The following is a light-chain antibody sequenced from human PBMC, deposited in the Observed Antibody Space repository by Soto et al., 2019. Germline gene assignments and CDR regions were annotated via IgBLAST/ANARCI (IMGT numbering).Light chain of an antibody. J-gene: IGKJ4*01. CDR1: QGISSY. CDR2: KAS. Sequence: IQLSQSPSSLSVSVGDRVTIACRASQGISSYLAWYQQKPGKAPKLLIYKASSLESGVPSRFSGSGSGTEFTLTISSLQPEDFATYYCLQHNSFVLTFGGGTKVGIK. CDR3: LQHNSFVLT. V-gene: IGKV1-9*01.